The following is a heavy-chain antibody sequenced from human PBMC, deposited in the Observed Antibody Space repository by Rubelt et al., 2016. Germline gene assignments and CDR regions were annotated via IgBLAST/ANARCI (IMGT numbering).Heavy chain of an antibody. Sequence: VRQAPGKGLEWVGRIKSQDDGETTDYTAPVKGRFTISRDDSKNTLYLQMNSLRAEDTAVYYCAKEVQDYSGSGSPDYWGQGTRVTVSS. V-gene: IGHV3-15*01. D-gene: IGHD3-10*01. J-gene: IGHJ4*02. CDR2: IKSQDDGETT. CDR3: AKEVQDYSGSGSPDY.